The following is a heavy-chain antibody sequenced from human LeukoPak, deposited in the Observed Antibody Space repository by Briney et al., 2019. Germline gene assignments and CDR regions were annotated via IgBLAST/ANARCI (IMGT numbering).Heavy chain of an antibody. CDR2: INPNSGGT. Sequence: ASVKVSCKASGYTFTGYYMHWVRQAPEQGLEWMGWINPNSGGTNYAQKFQGRVTMTRDTSISTAYMELSRLRSDDTAVYYCANLGASYGHRYFDYWGQGTLVTVSS. V-gene: IGHV1-2*02. D-gene: IGHD5-18*01. CDR3: ANLGASYGHRYFDY. CDR1: GYTFTGYY. J-gene: IGHJ4*02.